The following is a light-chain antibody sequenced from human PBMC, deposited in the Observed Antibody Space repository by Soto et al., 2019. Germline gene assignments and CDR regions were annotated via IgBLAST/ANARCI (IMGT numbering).Light chain of an antibody. CDR2: DAS. Sequence: EIVMTQSPTTLSVSPGERATLSCRASQRVSRKLAWYQQKPGQPPRLLIFDASARASGVPARFSGSGSGTEFILTISGLQSEDFAVYYCQQYNDWPPYTFGQGTKLEMK. CDR1: QRVSRK. V-gene: IGKV3-15*01. CDR3: QQYNDWPPYT. J-gene: IGKJ2*01.